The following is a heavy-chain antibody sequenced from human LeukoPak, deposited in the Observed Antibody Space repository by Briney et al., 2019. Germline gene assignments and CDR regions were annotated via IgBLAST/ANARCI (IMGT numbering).Heavy chain of an antibody. CDR1: GFTFGDFA. V-gene: IGHV3-49*04. CDR2: IRNKTYGGTT. D-gene: IGHD3-3*01. Sequence: GGSLRLSCTASGFTFGDFAMSWVRQPPGKGLEWVSFIRNKTYGGTTEYAASVKGRFTISRDDSKSTAYLQMNSLQIEDTAVYYCTRVSDFWSGYCFDQWGQGTLVTVSS. CDR3: TRVSDFWSGYCFDQ. J-gene: IGHJ4*02.